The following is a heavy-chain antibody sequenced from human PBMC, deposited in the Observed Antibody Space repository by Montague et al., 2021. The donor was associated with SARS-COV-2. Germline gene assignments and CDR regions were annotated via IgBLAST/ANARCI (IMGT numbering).Heavy chain of an antibody. CDR1: GFTFSAYT. J-gene: IGHJ5*02. D-gene: IGHD3-22*01. V-gene: IGHV3-21*01. Sequence: SLRLSCAASGFTFSAYTMNWVRQAPGKGLEWVSSIGGTTGYIYYADSVKGRFTISRDNAKNSLYLQTDSLRADDTAIYYCWRSSGPWGQGTLVTVSS. CDR2: IGGTTGYI. CDR3: WRSSGP.